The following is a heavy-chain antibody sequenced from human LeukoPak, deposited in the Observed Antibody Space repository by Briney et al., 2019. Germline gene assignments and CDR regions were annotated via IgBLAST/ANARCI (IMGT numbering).Heavy chain of an antibody. V-gene: IGHV3-33*01. CDR3: ARGGRGSAAVVAPRSFDI. D-gene: IGHD3-22*01. J-gene: IGHJ3*02. Sequence: GGSLRLSCAASGFTFSSYGMHWVRQAPGKGLEWVAVIWYDGSNKYYADSVKGRFTISRDNSKNTLYLQMNSQRAEDTAVYYCARGGRGSAAVVAPRSFDIWGQGTMVTVSS. CDR2: IWYDGSNK. CDR1: GFTFSSYG.